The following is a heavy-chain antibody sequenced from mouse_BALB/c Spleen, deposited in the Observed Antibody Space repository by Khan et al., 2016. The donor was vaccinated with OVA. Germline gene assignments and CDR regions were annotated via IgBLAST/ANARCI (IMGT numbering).Heavy chain of an antibody. J-gene: IGHJ3*01. CDR3: ARDGAYYRNDGWFAY. CDR2: INPSSGYN. D-gene: IGHD2-14*01. Sequence: VQLQQSGAELARPGASVKMSCKASGYTFTSYTIHWIKQRPGQGLEWIGYINPSSGYNNYNQKFKDKATLTADKSSTTAYMQLSSLTSDDSAVYYCARDGAYYRNDGWFAYWGQGTLVTVSA. CDR1: GYTFTSYT. V-gene: IGHV1-4*01.